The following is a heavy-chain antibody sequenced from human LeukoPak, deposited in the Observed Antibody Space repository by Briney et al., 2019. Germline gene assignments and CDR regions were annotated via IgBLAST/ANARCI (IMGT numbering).Heavy chain of an antibody. CDR1: GAPFISSS. Sequence: SETLSLTCTVSGAPFISSSGSWTRNPPGKDRGWFGYIYYSGSTNYNPSLKSRVTISVDTSKNQFSLKLSSVTAADTAVYYCARGFRGLWFGESLIRGAFDIWGQGTMVTVSS. D-gene: IGHD3-10*01. CDR3: ARGFRGLWFGESLIRGAFDI. CDR2: IYYSGST. J-gene: IGHJ3*02. V-gene: IGHV4-59*13.